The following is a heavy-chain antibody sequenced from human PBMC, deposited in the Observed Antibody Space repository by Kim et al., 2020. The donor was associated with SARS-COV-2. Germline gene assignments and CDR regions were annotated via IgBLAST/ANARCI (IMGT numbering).Heavy chain of an antibody. J-gene: IGHJ4*02. Sequence: ADSVKGRFTISRDNSKNSLYLQMNSLRTEDTALYYCAKALLGATDYFDYWGQGTLVTVSS. CDR3: AKALLGATDYFDY. V-gene: IGHV3-43*01. D-gene: IGHD1-26*01.